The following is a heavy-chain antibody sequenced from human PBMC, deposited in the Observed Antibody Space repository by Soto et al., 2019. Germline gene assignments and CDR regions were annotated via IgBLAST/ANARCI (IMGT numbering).Heavy chain of an antibody. CDR3: ARDHGVYYGSGRGGAFDI. J-gene: IGHJ3*02. Sequence: SETLSLTCAVYGGSFSGYYWTWIRQPPGTGLEWIGYIYYSGSTNYNPSLKSRVTISVDTSKNQFSLKLSSVTAADTAVYYCARDHGVYYGSGRGGAFDIWGQGTMVTVSS. CDR2: IYYSGST. V-gene: IGHV4-59*01. CDR1: GGSFSGYY. D-gene: IGHD3-10*01.